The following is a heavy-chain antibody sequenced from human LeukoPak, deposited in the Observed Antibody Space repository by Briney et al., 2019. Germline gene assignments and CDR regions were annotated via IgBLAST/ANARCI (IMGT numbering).Heavy chain of an antibody. Sequence: GGFLRLSCAASGFTFSSYEMNWVRQAPGKGLEWVSYISSSGSTIYYADSVKGRFTISRDNAKNSLYLQVNSLRAEDTAVYYCARGAGSSWIRSPRYFDYWGQGTLVTVSS. CDR3: ARGAGSSWIRSPRYFDY. J-gene: IGHJ4*02. CDR1: GFTFSSYE. D-gene: IGHD6-13*01. CDR2: ISSSGSTI. V-gene: IGHV3-48*03.